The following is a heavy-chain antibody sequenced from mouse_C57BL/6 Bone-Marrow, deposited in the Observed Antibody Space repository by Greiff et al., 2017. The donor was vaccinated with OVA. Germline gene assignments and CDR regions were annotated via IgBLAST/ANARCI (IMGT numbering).Heavy chain of an antibody. CDR1: GYTFTSYW. CDR2: ISPGSGST. V-gene: IGHV1-55*01. J-gene: IGHJ1*03. Sequence: QVQLKQPGAELVKPGASVKMSCKASGYTFTSYWITWVKQRPGQGLEWIGDISPGSGSTNYNEKFKSKATLTVDTSSSTAYMQLSSLTSEDSAFDYWARRSFIPYWYFDVWGTGTTVTVSS. D-gene: IGHD1-1*01. CDR3: ARRSFIPYWYFDV.